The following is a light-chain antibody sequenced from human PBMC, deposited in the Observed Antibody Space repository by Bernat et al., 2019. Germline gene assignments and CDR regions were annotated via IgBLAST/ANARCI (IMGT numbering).Light chain of an antibody. V-gene: IGLV2-14*01. CDR1: SSDIGAYNY. CDR2: DVT. J-gene: IGLJ3*02. Sequence: QSALTQPASLSGSPGQSITISCTGTSSDIGAYNYVSWYQQHPGKAPKLMIYDVTNRPSGVSNRFSGPKSGNTASLSISGLQAEDEADYYCSSYTSSTTLVFGGGTKVTVL. CDR3: SSYTSSTTLV.